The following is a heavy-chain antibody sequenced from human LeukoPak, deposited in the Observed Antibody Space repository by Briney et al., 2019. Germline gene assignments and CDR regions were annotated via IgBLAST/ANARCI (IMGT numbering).Heavy chain of an antibody. Sequence: SETLSLTCTVSGDSISSSSYYWGWIRQPPGKGLEWIGSIYYSGSTYYNPSLKSRVTISVDTSKNQFSVKLSSVTAADTAVYYCARDWGIAAAVTDYWGQGTLVTVSS. CDR1: GDSISSSSYY. CDR3: ARDWGIAAAVTDY. CDR2: IYYSGST. V-gene: IGHV4-39*07. J-gene: IGHJ4*02. D-gene: IGHD6-13*01.